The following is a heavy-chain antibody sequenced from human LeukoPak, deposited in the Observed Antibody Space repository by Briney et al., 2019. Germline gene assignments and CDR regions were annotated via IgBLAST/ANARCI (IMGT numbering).Heavy chain of an antibody. CDR1: GGSISTYY. J-gene: IGHJ4*02. D-gene: IGHD3-10*01. V-gene: IGHV4-4*07. CDR3: ASGHPRFGGYFDY. Sequence: PSETLSLTCTVSGGSISTYYWSWIRQPAGKGLEWIGRIYPSGSTNYSPSLKSRVTMSVDTSKNQFSLKLSSVTAADTAVYYCASGHPRFGGYFDYWGQGTLVTVSS. CDR2: IYPSGST.